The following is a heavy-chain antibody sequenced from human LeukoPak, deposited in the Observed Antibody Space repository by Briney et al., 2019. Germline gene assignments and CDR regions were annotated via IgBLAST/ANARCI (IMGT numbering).Heavy chain of an antibody. CDR3: ARENSGSYREFDY. CDR2: IYPSGSA. CDR1: GGSISSYY. D-gene: IGHD1-26*01. J-gene: IGHJ4*02. V-gene: IGHV4-4*07. Sequence: SETLSLTCTVSGGSISSYYWTWIRQPAGKGLEWIGRIYPSGSANYNPSLKSRVTMSVDTSKNQFSLKLSSVTAADTAVYYCARENSGSYREFDYWGQGTLVTVS.